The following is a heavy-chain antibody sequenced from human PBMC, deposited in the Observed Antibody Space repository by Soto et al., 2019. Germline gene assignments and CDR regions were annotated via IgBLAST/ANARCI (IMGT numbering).Heavy chain of an antibody. Sequence: LRLSCAASGFTFSDYGMHWARQAPGKGLEWVAVIWYDGSNKHYADSVEGRFTISRDNSKHTLYLQMNSLRAEDTAVYYCARGTYYYDSSDYYPLWGQGTVVTVSS. D-gene: IGHD3-22*01. CDR3: ARGTYYYDSSDYYPL. CDR1: GFTFSDYG. J-gene: IGHJ3*01. V-gene: IGHV3-33*01. CDR2: IWYDGSNK.